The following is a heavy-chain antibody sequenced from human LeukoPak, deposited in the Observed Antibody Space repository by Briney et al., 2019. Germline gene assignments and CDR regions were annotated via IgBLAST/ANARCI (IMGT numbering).Heavy chain of an antibody. D-gene: IGHD1-26*01. CDR3: ARDFRYSGSYHHWFDP. Sequence: KPGGSLRLSCAAPGFTFSSYSINWVRQAPGRGLEWVSPISSSGTYIYYAYSVKGRFTISRDNAKNSLSLQMNSLRAEDTAVYYCARDFRYSGSYHHWFDPWGQGTLVTVSS. CDR1: GFTFSSYS. J-gene: IGHJ5*02. CDR2: ISSSGTYI. V-gene: IGHV3-21*01.